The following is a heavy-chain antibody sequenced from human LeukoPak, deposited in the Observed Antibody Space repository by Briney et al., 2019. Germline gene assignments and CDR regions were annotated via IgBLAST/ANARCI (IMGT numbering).Heavy chain of an antibody. CDR2: IIPIFGTA. CDR1: GGTFSSYA. CDR3: ARDTSWSFDY. J-gene: IGHJ4*02. D-gene: IGHD6-13*01. V-gene: IGHV1-69*05. Sequence: SVKVSCKASGGTFSSYAISWVRQAPGQGLEWMGGIIPIFGTANYAQKLQGRVTMTTDTSTSTAYMELRSLRSDDTAVYYCARDTSWSFDYWGQGTLVTVSS.